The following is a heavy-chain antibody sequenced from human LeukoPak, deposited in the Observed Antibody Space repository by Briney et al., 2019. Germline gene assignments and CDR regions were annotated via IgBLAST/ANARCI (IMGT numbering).Heavy chain of an antibody. Sequence: PSETLSLTCTVSGGSLSTYYWTWIRQPPGRGLEWIGCIYYSGSTNYNPSLKSRVTISVDTSKKQFSLKLSSVTAADTAVYYCARESGTLLNDAFDIWGQGTMVTVSS. CDR2: IYYSGST. CDR3: ARESGTLLNDAFDI. CDR1: GGSLSTYY. J-gene: IGHJ3*02. D-gene: IGHD6-13*01. V-gene: IGHV4-59*12.